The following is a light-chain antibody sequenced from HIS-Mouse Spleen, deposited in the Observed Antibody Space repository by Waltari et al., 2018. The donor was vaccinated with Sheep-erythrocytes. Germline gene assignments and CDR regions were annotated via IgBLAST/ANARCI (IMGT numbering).Light chain of an antibody. V-gene: IGLV2-8*01. Sequence: QSALTQPPSASGSPGQSVTISCTGTSSDVGGYNYVSWYQQHPGKAPKLMIYEVSKRPSWVPDRFSGSKSGNTASLTVSVLQAEDEADYYCSSYAGSNNYVFGTGTKVTVL. CDR1: SSDVGGYNY. J-gene: IGLJ1*01. CDR3: SSYAGSNNYV. CDR2: EVS.